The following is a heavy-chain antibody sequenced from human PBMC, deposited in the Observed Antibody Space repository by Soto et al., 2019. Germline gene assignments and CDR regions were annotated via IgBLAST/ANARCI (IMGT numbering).Heavy chain of an antibody. J-gene: IGHJ4*02. CDR1: GFTFSSYA. D-gene: IGHD3-9*01. Sequence: GGSLRLSCAASGFTFSSYAMSWVRQDPGKGLEWVSAISGSGVSTYYADSVKGRFTISRDNSKNTLYLQMNSLRAEDTAVYYCAKDDSSTSGPDYFFDYWGQGTLVTVSS. V-gene: IGHV3-23*01. CDR3: AKDDSSTSGPDYFFDY. CDR2: ISGSGVST.